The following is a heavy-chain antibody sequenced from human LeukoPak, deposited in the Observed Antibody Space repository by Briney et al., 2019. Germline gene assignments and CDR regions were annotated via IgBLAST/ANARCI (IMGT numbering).Heavy chain of an antibody. D-gene: IGHD6-19*01. CDR2: IYYSGST. CDR3: ARASGQWLEILDY. V-gene: IGHV4-39*07. CDR1: GGSISSSSYY. J-gene: IGHJ4*02. Sequence: SETLSLTCTVSGGSISSSSYYWGWIRQPPGKGLEWIGSIYYSGSTYYNPSLKSRVTISVDTSKNQFSLKLSSVTAADTAVYYCARASGQWLEILDYWGQGTLVTVSS.